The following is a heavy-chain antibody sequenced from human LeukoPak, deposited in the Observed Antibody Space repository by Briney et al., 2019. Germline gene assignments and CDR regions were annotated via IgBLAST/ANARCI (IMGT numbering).Heavy chain of an antibody. J-gene: IGHJ4*02. V-gene: IGHV3-23*01. CDR2: ISGSGTAT. D-gene: IGHD6-19*01. Sequence: TGGSLRLSCAGSGFTFSAFSGFAMAWVRQAPGRGLQWVSSISGSGTATHYADSVKGRFTISRDNSRNTLYLQMNSLTAEDAAVYYCAKASVTGGDYWGQGTLVSVSS. CDR1: GFTFSAFSGFA. CDR3: AKASVTGGDY.